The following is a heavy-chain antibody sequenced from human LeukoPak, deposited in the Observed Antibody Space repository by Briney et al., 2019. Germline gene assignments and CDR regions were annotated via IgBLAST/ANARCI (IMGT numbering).Heavy chain of an antibody. J-gene: IGHJ4*02. CDR2: ISSDGSST. D-gene: IGHD1-26*01. V-gene: IGHV3-74*01. CDR1: GFTFSSYW. CDR3: ARGYSGSYRVDY. Sequence: VWSLRLSCAASGFTFSSYWMHWVRQAPGKGRWWVSRISSDGSSTTYADSVKGRFTISRDNAKNTLYLQMNSLRAEDTAVYYCARGYSGSYRVDYWGQGTLVTVSS.